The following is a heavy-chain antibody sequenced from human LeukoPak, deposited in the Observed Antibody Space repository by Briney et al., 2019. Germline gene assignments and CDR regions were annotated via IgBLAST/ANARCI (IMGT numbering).Heavy chain of an antibody. CDR1: GFTFGSYA. Sequence: GGSLRLPCAASGFTFGSYAMDWVRQAPGKGLEWVSGISGSGGSTFYADSVKGRFTISRDNSENTVYLQMNSLRADDTAVYYCAKTTAGYSSGRYPGWPVDYWGQGTLVTVSS. CDR2: ISGSGGST. V-gene: IGHV3-23*01. D-gene: IGHD6-19*01. J-gene: IGHJ4*02. CDR3: AKTTAGYSSGRYPGWPVDY.